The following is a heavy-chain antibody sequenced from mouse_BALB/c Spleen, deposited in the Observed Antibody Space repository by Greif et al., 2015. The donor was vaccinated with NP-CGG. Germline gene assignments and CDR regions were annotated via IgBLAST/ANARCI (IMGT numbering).Heavy chain of an antibody. CDR2: ISSGGGST. V-gene: IGHV5-12-1*01. J-gene: IGHJ4*01. Sequence: EVKLMESGGGLVKPGGSLKLSCAASGFAFSSYDMSWARQTPEKRLEWVAYISSGGGSTYYPDTVKGRFTISRDNAKNALYLQMSSLKSEDTAMYYCARYDGYYYYAMDYWGQGTSVTVSS. CDR3: ARYDGYYYYAMDY. D-gene: IGHD2-3*01. CDR1: GFAFSSYD.